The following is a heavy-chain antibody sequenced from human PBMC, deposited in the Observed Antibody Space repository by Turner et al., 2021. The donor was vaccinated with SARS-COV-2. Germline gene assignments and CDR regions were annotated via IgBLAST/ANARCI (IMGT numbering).Heavy chain of an antibody. Sequence: QVQLVESGGGVVQPGRSLRLSCEASGLTFSNHGMHWARQAPGKGLEWVTIIWNDGSNKYYTDSVRGRFTISRDNSKNTLYLQMNSLRAEDTAVYYCARGCGGSSGCFLIDYWGQGTLVTVSS. J-gene: IGHJ4*02. D-gene: IGHD6-19*01. V-gene: IGHV3-33*01. CDR2: IWNDGSNK. CDR3: ARGCGGSSGCFLIDY. CDR1: GLTFSNHG.